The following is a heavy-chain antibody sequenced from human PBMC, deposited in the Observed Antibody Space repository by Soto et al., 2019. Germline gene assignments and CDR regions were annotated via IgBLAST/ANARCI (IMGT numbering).Heavy chain of an antibody. CDR1: GLTFSTYA. J-gene: IGHJ4*02. CDR2: ISGNGANT. V-gene: IGHV3-23*01. Sequence: EVHLLGSGGGLVQPGGSLRLSCAASGLTFSTYAMSWVRQAPGKGLEWVSSISGNGANTYYTDSVKGRFIISRDNSKNTLFLQMNSRSAEDPALYYCAKDRPNYYGSGGGYYKAGGDYWGQGTRVTVSS. CDR3: AKDRPNYYGSGGGYYKAGGDY. D-gene: IGHD3-10*01.